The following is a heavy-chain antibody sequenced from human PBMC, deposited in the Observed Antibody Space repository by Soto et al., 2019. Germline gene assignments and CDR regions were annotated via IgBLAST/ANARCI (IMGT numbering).Heavy chain of an antibody. CDR1: GYSFTSYL. D-gene: IGHD3-3*01. Sequence: GESLKISCKGSGYSFTSYLIGWVRQMPGKGLEWMGIIYPGDSDTRYSPSFQGQVTISADKSISTAYLQWSSLKASDTAMYYCARLDITIFGVVLTDAFDIWGQGTMVTVSS. V-gene: IGHV5-51*01. CDR2: IYPGDSDT. J-gene: IGHJ3*02. CDR3: ARLDITIFGVVLTDAFDI.